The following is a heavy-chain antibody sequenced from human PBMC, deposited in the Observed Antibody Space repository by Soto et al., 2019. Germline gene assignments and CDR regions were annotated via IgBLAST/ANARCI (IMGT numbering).Heavy chain of an antibody. D-gene: IGHD3-16*01. CDR3: ARDWRQMSRGGFFDY. CDR2: IVPLSGTP. CDR1: GGNPNSYS. J-gene: IGHJ4*02. Sequence: QVRLVQSGAEVKKPGSSVKLSCKVSGGNPNSYSIAWVRQAPGQGLQWLGTIVPLSGTPNHAQEFQARVTITADTYTNTAYLELSSLRSEDTAMYYGARDWRQMSRGGFFDYWGQGSLVTISS. V-gene: IGHV1-69*06.